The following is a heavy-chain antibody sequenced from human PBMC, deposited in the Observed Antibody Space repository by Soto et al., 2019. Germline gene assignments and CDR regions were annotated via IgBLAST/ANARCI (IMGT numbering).Heavy chain of an antibody. CDR2: INPSGGST. J-gene: IGHJ4*02. CDR1: GYTFTSYY. D-gene: IGHD3-10*01. V-gene: IGHV1-46*01. Sequence: ASVKVSCKASGYTFTSYYMHWVRQAPGQGLEWMGIINPSGGSTSYAQKFQGRVTITRDTSASTAYMELSSLRSEDTAVYYCARGRGSYGSGSYYKPLGYWGQGTLVTVSS. CDR3: ARGRGSYGSGSYYKPLGY.